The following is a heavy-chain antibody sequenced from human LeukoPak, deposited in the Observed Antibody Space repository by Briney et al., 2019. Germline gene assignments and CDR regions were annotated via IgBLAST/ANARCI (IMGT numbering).Heavy chain of an antibody. CDR1: GYSFSNYW. CDR3: VRRGGNEFDY. CDR2: IYPGDSDT. D-gene: IGHD6-25*01. J-gene: IGHJ4*02. Sequence: GESLKISXKTSGYSFSNYWIGWVRQVPGRGLEWMAIIYPGDSDTKYSPSFQGQVTISADRSISTAYLQWSSLKASDVAMYYCVRRGGNEFDYWGQGTLVTVSS. V-gene: IGHV5-51*01.